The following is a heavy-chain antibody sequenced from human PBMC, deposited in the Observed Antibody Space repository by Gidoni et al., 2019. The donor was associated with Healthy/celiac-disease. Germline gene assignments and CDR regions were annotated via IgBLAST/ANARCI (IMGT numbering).Heavy chain of an antibody. J-gene: IGHJ3*02. CDR2: ISSSSSYI. CDR1: GFTFSSDS. CDR3: ARDRDGYKRLGAFDI. Sequence: EVQLVESGGGLVKPGGSLRLACAASGFTFSSDSRNWVLQAPGNGLECCSSISSSSSYIYYADSVKVRFTISRDNAKNSLYLQMNSLRSEDTAVYYCARDRDGYKRLGAFDIWGQGTMVTVSS. D-gene: IGHD2-21*01. V-gene: IGHV3-21*01.